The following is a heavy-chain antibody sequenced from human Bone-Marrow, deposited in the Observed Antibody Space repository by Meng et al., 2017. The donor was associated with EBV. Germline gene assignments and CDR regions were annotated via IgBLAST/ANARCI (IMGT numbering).Heavy chain of an antibody. D-gene: IGHD3-16*01. J-gene: IGHJ4*02. CDR1: GYTFTSYA. CDR3: ARDGGRRLDY. CDR2: INTKTGKP. Sequence: QWKLVRSAVEVKKPGASVKLSFKASGYTFTSYAMNWVRQAPGQGLEWMGWINTKTGKPTYAPGFTGRFVFSLDTSDSTTYLQISSLKTEDSAVYYCARDGGRRLDYWGQGTLVTVSS. V-gene: IGHV7-4-1*02.